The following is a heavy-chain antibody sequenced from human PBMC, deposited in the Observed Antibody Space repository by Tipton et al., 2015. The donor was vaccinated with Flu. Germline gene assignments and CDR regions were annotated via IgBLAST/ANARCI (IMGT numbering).Heavy chain of an antibody. Sequence: QVQLVQSGAEVKKPGASVKVSCKASGYTFTSYYMHWVRQAPGQGLEWMGIINPSGGSTSYAQKFQGRVTMTRDTSTSTVYMELSSLRSEDTAAYYCARDSSDYAPFPVYAFDIWGQGTMVTVSS. J-gene: IGHJ3*02. CDR1: GYTFTSYY. D-gene: IGHD4-17*01. CDR3: ARDSSDYAPFPVYAFDI. V-gene: IGHV1-46*01. CDR2: INPSGGST.